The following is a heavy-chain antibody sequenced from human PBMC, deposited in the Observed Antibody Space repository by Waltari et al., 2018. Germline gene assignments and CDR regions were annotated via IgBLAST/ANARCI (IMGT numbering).Heavy chain of an antibody. J-gene: IGHJ4*02. V-gene: IGHV3-43D*04. CDR1: GFTFDDYA. Sequence: EVQLVESGGVVVQPGGSLRLSCAASGFTFDDYAMHWVRQAPGKGLEWVSRISWDGGRTYYADSVKGRFTISRDNSKNSLYLQMNSLRAEDTALYYCAKGRSSSLIDYWGQGTLVTVSS. D-gene: IGHD6-13*01. CDR3: AKGRSSSLIDY. CDR2: ISWDGGRT.